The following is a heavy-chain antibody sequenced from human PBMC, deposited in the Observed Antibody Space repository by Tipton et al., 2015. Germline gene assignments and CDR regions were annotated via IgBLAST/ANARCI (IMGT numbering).Heavy chain of an antibody. V-gene: IGHV1-69*17. Sequence: QLVQSGPEVKKPGSSVKVSCKASGGTFSTYAISWVRQAPGQGLEWMGGIIPLFNIVEYTQNFQGRVTITADKSTNTAYMELSSLRSEDTAVYYCARERGAYYYDSILHKGDFDYWGQGTLVTVSS. CDR2: IIPLFNIV. J-gene: IGHJ4*02. CDR3: ARERGAYYYDSILHKGDFDY. CDR1: GGTFSTYA. D-gene: IGHD3-22*01.